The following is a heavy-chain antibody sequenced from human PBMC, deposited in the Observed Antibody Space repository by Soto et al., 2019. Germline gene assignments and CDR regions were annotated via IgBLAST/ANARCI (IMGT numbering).Heavy chain of an antibody. CDR3: TRQGCTSTSCFSQLDS. V-gene: IGHV3-11*06. Sequence: GGSLRLSCAASGFPFSDYYMSWIRQAPGKGLEWVSYISSSSSFTNYAESVKGRFTISRDNGKNSLYLQLSSLRAEDTAVYYCTRQGCTSTSCFSQLDSWGQGTLVTVSS. CDR1: GFPFSDYY. D-gene: IGHD2-2*01. CDR2: ISSSSSFT. J-gene: IGHJ4*02.